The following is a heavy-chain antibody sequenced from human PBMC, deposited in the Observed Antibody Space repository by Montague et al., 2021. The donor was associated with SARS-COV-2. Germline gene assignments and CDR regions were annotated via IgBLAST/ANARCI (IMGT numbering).Heavy chain of an antibody. Sequence: SETLSLTCTVSDGSISNYYWSWIRQPAGKGLEWIGRIYSSGSTNYNPSLKSRISMSVDTSKNQFSLKLSSVTAADTAIYYCARDYSHCSGGSCVFDYWGQGTLVTASS. V-gene: IGHV4-4*07. D-gene: IGHD2-15*01. J-gene: IGHJ4*02. CDR3: ARDYSHCSGGSCVFDY. CDR2: IYSSGST. CDR1: DGSISNYY.